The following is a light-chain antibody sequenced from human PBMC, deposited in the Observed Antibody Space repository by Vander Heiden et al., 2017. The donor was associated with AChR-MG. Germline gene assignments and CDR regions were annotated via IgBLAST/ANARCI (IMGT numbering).Light chain of an antibody. V-gene: IGKV3-11*01. CDR2: EAS. J-gene: IGKJ2*01. CDR3: QQLVT. Sequence: DIVLTQSPATLSLSPGERVTLSCRVSQSVGTYLAGDQQKPGQPPRLLIYEASTRATGIKDRFSGSGSGTDFTRTISSLEPEDFEGYDGQQLVTFGPGTKLEIK. CDR1: QSVGTY.